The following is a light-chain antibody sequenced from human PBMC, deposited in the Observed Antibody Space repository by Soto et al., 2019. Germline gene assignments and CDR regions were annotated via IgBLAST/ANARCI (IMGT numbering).Light chain of an antibody. Sequence: EIVLTQSPGTLSLSPGERATLSCRASQSVSSSFLAWYQQKPGLAPRLLIYGTSTRATGIPDRFSGGGSGTDFTLSISRLEPEDFAVYYCQQFETSPSYTFGQGTRLEIK. CDR2: GTS. CDR3: QQFETSPSYT. J-gene: IGKJ2*01. CDR1: QSVSSSF. V-gene: IGKV3-20*01.